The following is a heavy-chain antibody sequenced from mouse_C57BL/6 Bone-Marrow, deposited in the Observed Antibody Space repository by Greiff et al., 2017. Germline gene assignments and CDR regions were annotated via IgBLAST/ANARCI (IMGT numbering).Heavy chain of an antibody. D-gene: IGHD1-1*01. CDR1: GFTFSNYW. CDR3: TAHVLLRPDY. Sequence: EVMLVESGGGLVQPGGSMKLSCVASGFTFSNYWMNWVRQSPEKGLEWVAQIRLKSDNYATHYAESVKGRFTISRDDSKSSVYLQMNNLRAEDTGIYYCTAHVLLRPDYWGQGTTLTVSS. J-gene: IGHJ2*01. V-gene: IGHV6-3*01. CDR2: IRLKSDNYAT.